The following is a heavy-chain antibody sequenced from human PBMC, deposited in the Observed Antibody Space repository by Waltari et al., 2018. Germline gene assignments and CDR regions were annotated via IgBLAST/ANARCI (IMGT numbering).Heavy chain of an antibody. CDR1: GFSLSTSGVG. CDR2: IYWNDDK. D-gene: IGHD3-22*01. Sequence: QITLKESGPTMVKPTQTLTLTCTFSGFSLSTSGVGVGWIRQPPGKALEWLALIYWNDDKRYSPSLKSRLTITKDTSKNQVVLTMTNMDPVDTATYYCVHKNAVSSGSDFDYWGQGTLVTVSS. V-gene: IGHV2-5*01. J-gene: IGHJ4*02. CDR3: VHKNAVSSGSDFDY.